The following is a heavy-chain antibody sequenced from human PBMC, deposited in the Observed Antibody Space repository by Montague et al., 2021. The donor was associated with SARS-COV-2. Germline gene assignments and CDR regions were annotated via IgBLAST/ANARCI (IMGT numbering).Heavy chain of an antibody. CDR2: IYYSGST. V-gene: IGHV4-39*07. CDR1: GGSISSSSYY. Sequence: SETLSLTCTVSGGSISSSSYYWGWIRKPPGKGLEWIGSIYYSGSTYYNPSLKSRVTISVDTSKNQFSLKLSSVTAADTAVYYCARAFPRWLQFDPYFDYWGQGTLVTVSS. J-gene: IGHJ4*02. CDR3: ARAFPRWLQFDPYFDY. D-gene: IGHD5-24*01.